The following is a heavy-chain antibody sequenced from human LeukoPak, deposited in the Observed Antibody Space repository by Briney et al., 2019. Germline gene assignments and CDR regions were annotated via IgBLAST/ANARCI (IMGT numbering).Heavy chain of an antibody. CDR1: GFSFSSSP. D-gene: IGHD4-23*01. Sequence: GGSLILSCAASGFSFSSSPMSWVRQAPGKGLEWVSGISSSGGDTPYADSVKGRFTISRDNSKNTLYLQMNSLRVEDTAVYYCAKKNSGLHPFDFWGQGTLVTVSS. CDR3: AKKNSGLHPFDF. J-gene: IGHJ4*02. V-gene: IGHV3-23*01. CDR2: ISSSGGDT.